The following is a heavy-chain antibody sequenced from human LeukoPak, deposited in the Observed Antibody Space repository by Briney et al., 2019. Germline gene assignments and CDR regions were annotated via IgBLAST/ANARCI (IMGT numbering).Heavy chain of an antibody. V-gene: IGHV1-3*01. CDR3: ARDRTGVPAVNWFDP. CDR1: GYTFTSYP. Sequence: ASVKVSCKASGYTFTSYPIHWVRQAPGQRLEWMGWINPVNGDTKYSQKFQGRVTITRDTSASTAYMELSSLRPEDTAVFYCARDRTGVPAVNWFDPWGQGTLVTVSS. J-gene: IGHJ5*02. D-gene: IGHD2-2*01. CDR2: INPVNGDT.